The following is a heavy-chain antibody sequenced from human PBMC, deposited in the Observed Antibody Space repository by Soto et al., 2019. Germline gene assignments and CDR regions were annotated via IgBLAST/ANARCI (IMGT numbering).Heavy chain of an antibody. CDR2: ISGSGGST. D-gene: IGHD3-3*01. CDR1: GFTFSSYA. CDR3: ATHDFWSGYSWFDP. V-gene: IGHV3-23*01. J-gene: IGHJ5*02. Sequence: GGSLRLSCAASGFTFSSYAMSWVRQAPGKGLEWVSAISGSGGSTYYADSVKGRFTISRDNSKNTLYLQMNSLRAEDTAVYYCATHDFWSGYSWFDPWGQGTLVTVSS.